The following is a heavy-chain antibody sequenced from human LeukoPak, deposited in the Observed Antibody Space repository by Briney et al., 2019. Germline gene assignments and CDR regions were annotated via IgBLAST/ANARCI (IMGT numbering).Heavy chain of an antibody. CDR1: GGSISTNY. J-gene: IGHJ4*02. CDR2: TYYSGST. CDR3: ARDQGGPFDF. V-gene: IGHV4-59*12. Sequence: SETLSLTCTVSGGSISTNYWTWIRQPPGKGLEWIGYTYYSGSTNYNPSLKSRVTISLDTSKNHFSLRLSSLTAADTAVYSCARDQGGPFDFWGRGILVTVSS.